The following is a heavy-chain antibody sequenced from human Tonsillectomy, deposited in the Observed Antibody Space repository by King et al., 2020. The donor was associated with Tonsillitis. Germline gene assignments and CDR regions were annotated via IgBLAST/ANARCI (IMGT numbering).Heavy chain of an antibody. CDR1: GFSLRTYG. V-gene: IGHV3-30*18. Sequence: VQLVESGGGVVQPGRSLRLSCAASGFSLRTYGMHWVRQAPGQGLDWVAVISYEERKKYYADSVKGRLTISRDNSTNTLYLQMNSLRAEDTAVNYCAKDDSDDSWWYFDLWGRGTLVTVSS. J-gene: IGHJ2*01. CDR2: ISYEERKK. D-gene: IGHD3-3*01. CDR3: AKDDSDDSWWYFDL.